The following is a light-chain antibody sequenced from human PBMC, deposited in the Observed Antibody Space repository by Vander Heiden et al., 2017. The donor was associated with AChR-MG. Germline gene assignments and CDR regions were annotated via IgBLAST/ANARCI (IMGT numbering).Light chain of an antibody. CDR2: AAL. Sequence: DIQVTHSPSSLSASVGDRVTITCRTSQGISRYLNWYQQKPGKAPKLLIYAALSLQSGAPSRFSGSGYGTDFTLTISSRQPEDFALYYCQQSDSPPMYTFGKGTKLEIK. V-gene: IGKV1-39*01. CDR1: QGISRY. J-gene: IGKJ2*01. CDR3: QQSDSPPMYT.